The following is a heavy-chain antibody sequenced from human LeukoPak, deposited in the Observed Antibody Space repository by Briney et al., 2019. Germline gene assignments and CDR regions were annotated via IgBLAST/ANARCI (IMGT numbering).Heavy chain of an antibody. CDR2: INAGNGNT. CDR3: ARETSMVRGRSYGMDV. D-gene: IGHD3-10*01. Sequence: ASVKVSCKASGYTFTSYAMHWVRQAPGQRLEWMGWINAGNGNTKYSQKFQGGVTITRDTSASTAYMELSSLRSEDTAVYYCARETSMVRGRSYGMDVWGKGTTVTVSS. J-gene: IGHJ6*04. CDR1: GYTFTSYA. V-gene: IGHV1-3*01.